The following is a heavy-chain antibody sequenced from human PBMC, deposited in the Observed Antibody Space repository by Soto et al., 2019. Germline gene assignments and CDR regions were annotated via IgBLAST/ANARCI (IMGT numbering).Heavy chain of an antibody. J-gene: IGHJ6*02. V-gene: IGHV1-46*01. CDR1: GYTFTSYY. Sequence: ASVKVSCKSSGYTFTSYYMQWLRRSPGQGLECMVRIDPSGGSTSYAQKFQGRVTMTRDTSTSTVYMELSSLRSEDPAVYYCASHSSSDPEDYYYYYGMDVWGQGTTVTVSS. CDR3: ASHSSSDPEDYYYYYGMDV. D-gene: IGHD6-6*01. CDR2: IDPSGGST.